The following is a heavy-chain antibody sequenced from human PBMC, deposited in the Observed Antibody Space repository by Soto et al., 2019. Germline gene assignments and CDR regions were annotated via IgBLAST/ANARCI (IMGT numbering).Heavy chain of an antibody. D-gene: IGHD6-6*01. CDR2: ISSSSSYI. Sequence: EVQLVESGGGLVKPGGSLRLSCAASGFTFSSYSMNWVRQAPGKGLEWVSSISSSSSYIYYADSVKGRFTISRDNAKNSLYREMNSLRAEDTAVYYCARDGEYSSSSFDYWGQGTLVTVSS. CDR3: ARDGEYSSSSFDY. CDR1: GFTFSSYS. J-gene: IGHJ4*02. V-gene: IGHV3-21*01.